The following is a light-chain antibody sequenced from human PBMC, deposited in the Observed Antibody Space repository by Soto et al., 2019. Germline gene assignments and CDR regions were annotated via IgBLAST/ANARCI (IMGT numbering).Light chain of an antibody. CDR1: QNLLYSSNNKNY. J-gene: IGKJ1*01. CDR2: WAS. V-gene: IGKV4-1*01. CDR3: QQYYSAPTWT. Sequence: DIVMTQSPDSLAVSLGERATINCKSSQNLLYSSNNKNYLAWYQQKPGQPPKLLIYWASTRESGVPDRFSGSGFGTDFTLNISSVQAEDVAVYYCQQYYSAPTWTFGQGTKVEIK.